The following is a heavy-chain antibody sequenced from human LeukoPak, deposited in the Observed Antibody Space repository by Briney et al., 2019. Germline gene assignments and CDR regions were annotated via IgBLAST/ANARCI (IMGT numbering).Heavy chain of an antibody. CDR3: ARHVSELELNPSYFDY. Sequence: PSETLSLTCTVSGGSISSSSYYWGWIRQPPGKGLEWIGSIYYSGSTYYNPSLKSRVTISVDTSKNQFSLKLSSVTAADTAVYYCARHVSELELNPSYFDYWGQGTLVTVSS. V-gene: IGHV4-39*01. CDR2: IYYSGST. D-gene: IGHD1-7*01. J-gene: IGHJ4*02. CDR1: GGSISSSSYY.